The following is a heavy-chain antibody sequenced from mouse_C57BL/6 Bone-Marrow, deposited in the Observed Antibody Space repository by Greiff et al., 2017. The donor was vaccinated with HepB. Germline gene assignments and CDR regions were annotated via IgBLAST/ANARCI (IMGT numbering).Heavy chain of an antibody. D-gene: IGHD1-1*01. CDR3: ARIGGITTVEFAY. J-gene: IGHJ3*01. CDR2: ISSGSSTI. Sequence: EVHLVESGGGLVQPKGSLKLSCAASGFTFSDYGMHWVRQAPEKGLEWVAYISSGSSTIYYADTVKGRFTISRDNAKNTLFLQMTSLRSEDTAMYYCARIGGITTVEFAYWGQGTLVTVSA. V-gene: IGHV5-17*01. CDR1: GFTFSDYG.